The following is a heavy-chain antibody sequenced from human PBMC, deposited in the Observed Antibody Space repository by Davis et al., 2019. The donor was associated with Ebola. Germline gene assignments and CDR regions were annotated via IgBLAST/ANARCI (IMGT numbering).Heavy chain of an antibody. CDR3: ARGSGYYDSSGPGDY. CDR1: GGSISSYY. V-gene: IGHV4-59*01. CDR2: IYYSGST. D-gene: IGHD3-22*01. Sequence: PSETLSLTCTVSGGSISSYYWSWIRQPPGKGLEWIGYIYYSGSTNYNPSLKSRVTISVDTSKNQFSLKLSSVTAADTAVYYCARGSGYYDSSGPGDYWGQGTLVTVSS. J-gene: IGHJ4*02.